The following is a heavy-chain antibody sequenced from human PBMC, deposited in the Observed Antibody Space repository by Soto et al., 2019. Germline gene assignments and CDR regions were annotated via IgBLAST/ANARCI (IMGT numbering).Heavy chain of an antibody. CDR3: ARGQVVAAQH. V-gene: IGHV4-30-2*01. CDR2: IYHSGST. J-gene: IGHJ4*02. Sequence: QLPLQESGSGLVKPSQTLSLTCAVSGGSISSGGYSWSWIRQPPGKGLEWIGYIYHSGSTYYNPSHKSRVTISVDRTKNQFALKLSSVTAADTAVYYCARGQVVAAQHWGQGTLVTVSS. CDR1: GGSISSGGYS. D-gene: IGHD2-15*01.